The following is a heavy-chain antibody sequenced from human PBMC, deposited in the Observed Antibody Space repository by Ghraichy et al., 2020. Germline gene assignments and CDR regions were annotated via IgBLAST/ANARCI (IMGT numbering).Heavy chain of an antibody. CDR3: AREGIGGYSGYEYNWFDP. Sequence: SETLSLTCAVSGGSISSSNWWSWVRQPPGKGLEWIGEIYHSGSTNYNPSLKSRVTISVDKSKNQFSLKLSSVTAADTAVYYCAREGIGGYSGYEYNWFDPWGQGTLVTVSS. D-gene: IGHD5-12*01. J-gene: IGHJ5*02. CDR2: IYHSGST. CDR1: GGSISSSNW. V-gene: IGHV4-4*02.